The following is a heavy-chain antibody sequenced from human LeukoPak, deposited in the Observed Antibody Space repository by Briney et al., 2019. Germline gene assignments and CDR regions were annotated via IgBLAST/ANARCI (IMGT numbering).Heavy chain of an antibody. CDR1: GFTFSTQK. V-gene: IGHV3-48*01. CDR3: TTRISVADGNTEF. CDR2: IGSSNGDI. J-gene: IGHJ4*02. Sequence: PGRSLRPSCAASGFTFSTQKMNWVRQGPGKGLEWIAYIGSSNGDIKYADSVKGRFTISRDNAKNSLFLQMNSLRAEDTAVYYCTTRISVADGNTEFWGLGTLVTVSS. D-gene: IGHD6-19*01.